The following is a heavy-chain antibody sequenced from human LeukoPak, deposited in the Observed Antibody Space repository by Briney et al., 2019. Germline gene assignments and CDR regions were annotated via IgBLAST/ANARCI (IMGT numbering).Heavy chain of an antibody. Sequence: GASVKVSCKASGFASNIYDINWVRHATGQGLEWMGWMNPDSGNTGFAQKFQGRVTMTRNTSITTAYMELSSLRSEDTAVYYCAVHLPGDYLDRWGKGTLVTVSS. CDR2: MNPDSGNT. CDR1: GFASNIYD. CDR3: AVHLPGDYLDR. J-gene: IGHJ4*02. V-gene: IGHV1-8*01.